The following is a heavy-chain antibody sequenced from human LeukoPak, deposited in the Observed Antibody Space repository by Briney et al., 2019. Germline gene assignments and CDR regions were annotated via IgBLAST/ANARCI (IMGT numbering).Heavy chain of an antibody. CDR1: GFTFSNSD. J-gene: IGHJ4*02. D-gene: IGHD3-3*01. CDR3: AKESTIFGVVIMEALDY. Sequence: PGGSLRLSCAASGFTFSNSDMNWVRQAPGKGLEWVAFIRYDGSNRYYADSVKGRFTISRDNSKNTLYLQMNSLRAEDTAVYYCAKESTIFGVVIMEALDYWGQGTLVTVSS. CDR2: IRYDGSNR. V-gene: IGHV3-30*02.